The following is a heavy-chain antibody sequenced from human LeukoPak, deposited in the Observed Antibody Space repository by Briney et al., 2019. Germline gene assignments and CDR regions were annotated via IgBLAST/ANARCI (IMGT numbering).Heavy chain of an antibody. CDR1: GGSFSSYY. CDR2: NNHSGNT. D-gene: IGHD2-2*01. CDR3: ARGPYASDAGY. J-gene: IGHJ4*02. Sequence: PSETLSLTCAVYGGSFSSYYWSWIRQPPGKGLEWIGENNHSGNTNYNPSLKSRVTISVDSSKDQFSLKLSSVTAADTAVYYCARGPYASDAGYWGQGTLVTVSS. V-gene: IGHV4-34*01.